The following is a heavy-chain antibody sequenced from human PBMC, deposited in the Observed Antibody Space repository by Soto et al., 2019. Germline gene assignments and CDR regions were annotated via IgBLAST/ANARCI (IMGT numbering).Heavy chain of an antibody. Sequence: RGSLRLSCAASGFTFSNYFMHFCRQFPCEGRVWVSRMSGDGKTISYADSVKGRFTISRDNAKNTLYLQMNSLRVEDTAVYYCARTYVPGIAGFDPWGQGTLVTVSS. CDR1: GFTFSNYF. CDR2: MSGDGKTI. J-gene: IGHJ5*02. CDR3: ARTYVPGIAGFDP. V-gene: IGHV3-74*01. D-gene: IGHD1-1*01.